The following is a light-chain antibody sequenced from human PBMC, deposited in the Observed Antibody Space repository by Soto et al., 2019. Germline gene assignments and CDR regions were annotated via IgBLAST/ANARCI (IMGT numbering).Light chain of an antibody. Sequence: ENVLTQSPGTLSLSPGERATLSCRASQTVSSYLTWYQQRPGQAPRLLIYGASKRATGIPDRFSGRGSGTDFTLTISRLEPEDFALYYCQQYGTSPITFGQGTRLEIK. V-gene: IGKV3-20*01. CDR3: QQYGTSPIT. CDR2: GAS. CDR1: QTVSSY. J-gene: IGKJ5*01.